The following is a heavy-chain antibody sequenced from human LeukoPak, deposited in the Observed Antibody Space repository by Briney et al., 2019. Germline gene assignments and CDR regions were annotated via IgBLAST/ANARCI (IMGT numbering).Heavy chain of an antibody. Sequence: PGGSLRLSCAASGFTFSSYGMRWVRQAPGKGLEWVATIKEDGSEKYYVDSVKGRFTISRDNAKSSLYLQMNSLRAEDTAVYYCSRHTSSWHAMDVWGQGTTVTVSS. D-gene: IGHD6-13*01. V-gene: IGHV3-7*02. CDR3: SRHTSSWHAMDV. CDR1: GFTFSSYG. J-gene: IGHJ6*02. CDR2: IKEDGSEK.